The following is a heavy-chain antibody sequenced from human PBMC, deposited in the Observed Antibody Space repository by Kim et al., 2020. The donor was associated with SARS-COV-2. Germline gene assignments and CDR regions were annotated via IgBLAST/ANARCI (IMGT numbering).Heavy chain of an antibody. J-gene: IGHJ4*02. CDR3: ARYRSSGWYVGYFDY. Sequence: SETLSLTCTVSGGSISSYYWSWIRQPPGKGLEWIGYIYYSGSTNYNPSLKSRVTISVDTFKNQFSLKLSSVTAADTAVYYCARYRSSGWYVGYFDYWGQGTLAT. CDR1: GGSISSYY. CDR2: IYYSGST. V-gene: IGHV4-59*08. D-gene: IGHD6-19*01.